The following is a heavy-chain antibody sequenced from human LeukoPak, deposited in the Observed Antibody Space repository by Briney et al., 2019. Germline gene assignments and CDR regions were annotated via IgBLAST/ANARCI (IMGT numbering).Heavy chain of an antibody. D-gene: IGHD6-25*01. Sequence: SQTLSLTCTVSGGSISSGSHYWSWIRQPAGKGLEWIGRIYTSGSTNYNPSLKSRVTISVDTSKNQFSLKLSSVTAADTAVYYCAVIAARYYMDVWGKGTTVTVSS. V-gene: IGHV4-61*02. CDR1: GGSISSGSHY. J-gene: IGHJ6*03. CDR2: IYTSGST. CDR3: AVIAARYYMDV.